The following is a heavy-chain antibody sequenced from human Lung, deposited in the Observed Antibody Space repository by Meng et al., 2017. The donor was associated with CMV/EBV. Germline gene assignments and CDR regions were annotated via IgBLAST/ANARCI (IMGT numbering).Heavy chain of an antibody. Sequence: GESLMIYCAASGFTFSNAWMNWVRQAPGKGLEWVGRIKRITDGGTTDYAAPVKGRFTISRDDSLNTLYLQMNSLKTEDTAVYYCSTMTTVSTIGGHFAYWGQGTLVTVSS. CDR2: IKRITDGGTT. CDR1: GFTFSNAW. D-gene: IGHD4-11*01. J-gene: IGHJ4*02. V-gene: IGHV3-15*01. CDR3: STMTTVSTIGGHFAY.